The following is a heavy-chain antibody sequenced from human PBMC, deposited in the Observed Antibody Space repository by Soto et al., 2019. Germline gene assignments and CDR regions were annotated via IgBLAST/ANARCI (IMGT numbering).Heavy chain of an antibody. CDR1: GGTFSSYA. V-gene: IGHV1-69*06. D-gene: IGHD2-2*01. J-gene: IGHJ6*02. CDR3: ARDEDIVVVPAARDVYYYYGMDV. Sequence: SVKVSCKASGGTFSSYAISWVRQAPGQGLEWMGGIIPIFGTANYAQKFQGRVTITADKSTSTAYMELSSLRSEDTAVYYCARDEDIVVVPAARDVYYYYGMDVWGQGTTATVSS. CDR2: IIPIFGTA.